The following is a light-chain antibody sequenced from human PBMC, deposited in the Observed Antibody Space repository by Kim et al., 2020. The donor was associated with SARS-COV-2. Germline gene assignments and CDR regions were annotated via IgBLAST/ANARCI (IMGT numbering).Light chain of an antibody. CDR3: QQRESWPLT. CDR1: QSVGDF. Sequence: PGERATLSCWASQSVGDFLAWYQQKPGQSPRLVIYDAVNRATGVPDRFRGSGSGTDFTLTITSLEPEDFAVYYCQQRESWPLTFGGGTKLEI. J-gene: IGKJ4*01. V-gene: IGKV3-11*01. CDR2: DAV.